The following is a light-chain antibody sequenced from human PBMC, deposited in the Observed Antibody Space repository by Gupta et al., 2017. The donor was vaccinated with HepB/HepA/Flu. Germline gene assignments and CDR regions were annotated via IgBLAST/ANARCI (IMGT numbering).Light chain of an antibody. J-gene: IGKJ1*01. V-gene: IGKV2-28*01. CDR2: LGS. Sequence: DIVMTQSPLSLPVTPGEPASISCRSSQSLLHYNGYNYLDWYVQKPGQSPQLLIHLGSNRASGVPDRFSGSGSGTDFTLKISRVEAEDVGVYYCMQSLQSWTFGQVTKVEIK. CDR1: QSLLHYNGYNY. CDR3: MQSLQSWT.